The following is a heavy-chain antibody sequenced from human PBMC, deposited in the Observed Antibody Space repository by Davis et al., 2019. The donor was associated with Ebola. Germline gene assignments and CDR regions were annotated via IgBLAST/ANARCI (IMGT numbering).Heavy chain of an antibody. V-gene: IGHV3-30*14. CDR2: ISYDGSNK. D-gene: IGHD3-3*01. CDR1: GFTFSGSA. J-gene: IGHJ4*02. CDR3: VKGGVHYDFWRGRGDY. Sequence: PGGSLRLSCAASGFTFSGSAIHWVRQAPGKGLEWVAVISYDGSNKYYADSVKGRFTISRDNSKNTLYLQMSSLSAEDTAFYYCVKGGVHYDFWRGRGDYWGQGTLVTVSS.